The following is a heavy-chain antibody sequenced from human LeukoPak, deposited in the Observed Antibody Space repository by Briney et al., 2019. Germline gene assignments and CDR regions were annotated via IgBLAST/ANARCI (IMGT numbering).Heavy chain of an antibody. CDR1: GIIFSSYA. CDR3: ARDRLGDYDHSGYYDK. CDR2: ISGSGGYT. V-gene: IGHV3-23*01. Sequence: GGSLRLSCAASGIIFSSYAMSWVRQAPGKGLEWVSTISGSGGYTYYADSVKGRFTISRDNSKNTLYLQMNSLRAEDTAVYYCARDRLGDYDHSGYYDKWGQGTLVTVSS. D-gene: IGHD3-22*01. J-gene: IGHJ4*02.